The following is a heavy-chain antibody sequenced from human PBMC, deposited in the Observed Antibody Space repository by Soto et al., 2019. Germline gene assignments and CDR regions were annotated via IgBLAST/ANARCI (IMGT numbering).Heavy chain of an antibody. D-gene: IGHD7-27*01. J-gene: IGHJ6*02. CDR2: IKQDGSEK. V-gene: IGHV3-7*03. CDR1: GFTFSSYA. CDR3: AREHLGYYYYGMDV. Sequence: EVQLLESGGGLVQPGGSLRLSCAASGFTFSSYAMSWVRQAPGKGLEWVANIKQDGSEKYYVDSVKGRFTISRDNAKNSLYLQMNSLRAEDTAVYYCAREHLGYYYYGMDVWGQGTTVTVSS.